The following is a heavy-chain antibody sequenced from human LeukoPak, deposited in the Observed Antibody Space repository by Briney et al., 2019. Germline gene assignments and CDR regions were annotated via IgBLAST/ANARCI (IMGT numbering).Heavy chain of an antibody. V-gene: IGHV5-51*01. Sequence: GESLKISCKGSGYTFTTYWIGWVRQVPGKGLEWMGIIYPGDSDTRYSPSFQGQVTISADKSISTAYLQWSSLKASDTAMYYCARHRATKNWFDPWGQGTLVTVSS. CDR2: IYPGDSDT. CDR3: ARHRATKNWFDP. D-gene: IGHD5-12*01. CDR1: GYTFTTYW. J-gene: IGHJ5*02.